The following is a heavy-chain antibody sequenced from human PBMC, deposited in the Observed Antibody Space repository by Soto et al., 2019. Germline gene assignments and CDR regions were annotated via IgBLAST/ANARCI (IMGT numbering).Heavy chain of an antibody. D-gene: IGHD3-9*01. V-gene: IGHV4-39*01. J-gene: IGHJ5*02. CDR3: ARHSDDILTGPLPRWFDP. CDR1: GGSISSSSYY. CDR2: IYYSGST. Sequence: SETLSLTCTVSGGSISSSSYYWGWIRQPPGKGLEWIGSIYYSGSTYYNPSLKSRVTISVDTSKNQFSLKLSSVTAADTAVYYCARHSDDILTGPLPRWFDPWGQGTLVTVSS.